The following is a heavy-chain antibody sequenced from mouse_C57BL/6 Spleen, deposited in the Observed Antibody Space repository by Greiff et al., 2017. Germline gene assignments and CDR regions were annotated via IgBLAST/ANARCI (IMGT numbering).Heavy chain of an antibody. V-gene: IGHV1-61*01. CDR2: INPSDSET. Sequence: QVQLQQPGAELVRPGASVKLSCKASGYTFTSYWMDWVKQRPGQGLEWIGNINPSDSETHYNQKFKDKATLTVDKSTSKAYMQLSSLTSEDYAVYYCASLRRDDYDDVDCFAYWGQGTLVTVSA. D-gene: IGHD2-4*01. CDR1: GYTFTSYW. J-gene: IGHJ3*01. CDR3: ASLRRDDYDDVDCFAY.